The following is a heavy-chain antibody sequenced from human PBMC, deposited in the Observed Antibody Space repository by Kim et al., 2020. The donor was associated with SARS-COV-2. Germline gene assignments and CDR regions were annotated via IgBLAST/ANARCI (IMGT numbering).Heavy chain of an antibody. CDR2: IYYSGST. CDR3: ARSPLMVYATDY. J-gene: IGHJ4*02. D-gene: IGHD2-8*01. CDR1: GGSISSYY. V-gene: IGHV4-59*01. Sequence: SETLSLTCTVSGGSISSYYWSWIRQPPGKGLEWIGYIYYSGSTNYNPSLKSRVTISVDTSKNQFSLKLSSVTAADTAVYYCARSPLMVYATDYWGQGTLV.